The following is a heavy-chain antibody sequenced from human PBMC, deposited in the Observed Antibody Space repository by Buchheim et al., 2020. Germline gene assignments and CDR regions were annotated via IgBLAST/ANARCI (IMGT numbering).Heavy chain of an antibody. D-gene: IGHD1-26*01. CDR3: ARGGGHYYYYDY. J-gene: IGHJ4*02. CDR1: GGSLSGYY. V-gene: IGHV4-34*02. CDR2: IDHSRST. Sequence: QVQLQQWGAGLLKPSETLSLTCAVYGGSLSGYYWSWIRQPPGRGLEWIGEIDHSRSTNYNPALNSRVTISIDTSKQQFSLKLSSVTAAHTAVYYCARGGGHYYYYDYWGKGIL.